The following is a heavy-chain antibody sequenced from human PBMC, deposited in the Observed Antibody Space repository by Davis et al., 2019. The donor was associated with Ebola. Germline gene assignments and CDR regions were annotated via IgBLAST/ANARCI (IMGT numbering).Heavy chain of an antibody. J-gene: IGHJ4*02. D-gene: IGHD6-6*01. Sequence: GESLKISCAASGFTFSRYAMSWVRQAPGKGLEWVSVIGDTGSGTYYADSVKGRFTISRDNSKNTLYLQMNSLRAEDTAVYYCVKGSVLLVWDWGQGTLVTVSS. CDR2: IGDTGSGT. CDR1: GFTFSRYA. CDR3: VKGSVLLVWD. V-gene: IGHV3-23*01.